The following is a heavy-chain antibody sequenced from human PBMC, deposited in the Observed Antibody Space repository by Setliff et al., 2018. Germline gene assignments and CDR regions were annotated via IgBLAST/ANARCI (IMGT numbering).Heavy chain of an antibody. CDR1: GYTFTSYG. CDR3: ATFRGYTYGYDY. J-gene: IGHJ4*02. CDR2: IGAYNGYI. V-gene: IGHV1-18*01. Sequence: ASVKVSCKASGYTFTSYGITWVRQAPGQGLEWMAWIGAYNGYIVYAQKFQGRVTVTTDTSTSTAYMELRSLRSDDTAVYYCATFRGYTYGYDYWGQGTLVTVSS. D-gene: IGHD5-18*01.